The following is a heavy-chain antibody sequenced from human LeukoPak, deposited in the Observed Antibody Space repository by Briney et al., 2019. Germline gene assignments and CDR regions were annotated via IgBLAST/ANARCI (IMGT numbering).Heavy chain of an antibody. Sequence: SETLSLTCTVSGGSISSSYWSWIRQPAGKGLEWIGRFYTSGNTNYNPSLKSRVTMSVDTSKNQFSLKLSSVTAADTAVYYCARDNYGSGSSIGGWFDPWGQGTLVTVSS. CDR3: ARDNYGSGSSIGGWFDP. CDR1: GGSISSSY. CDR2: FYTSGNT. V-gene: IGHV4-4*07. J-gene: IGHJ5*02. D-gene: IGHD3-10*01.